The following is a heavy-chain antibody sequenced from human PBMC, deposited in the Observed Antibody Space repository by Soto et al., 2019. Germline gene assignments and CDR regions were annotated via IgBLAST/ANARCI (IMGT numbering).Heavy chain of an antibody. D-gene: IGHD3-10*01. J-gene: IGHJ5*02. CDR1: GGSISSYY. Sequence: KTSETLSLTCTVSGGSISSYYWSWIRQPPGKGLEWIGYIYYSGSTNYNPSLKSRVTISVDTSKNQFSLKLSSVTAADTAVYYCARLGDRNWFDPWGQGTLVTVSS. V-gene: IGHV4-59*01. CDR3: ARLGDRNWFDP. CDR2: IYYSGST.